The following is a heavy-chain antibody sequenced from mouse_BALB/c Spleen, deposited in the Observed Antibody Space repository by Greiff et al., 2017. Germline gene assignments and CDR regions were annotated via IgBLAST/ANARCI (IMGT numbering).Heavy chain of an antibody. CDR3: AREVTFAY. Sequence: EVHLVESGGGLVKPGGSLKLSCAASGFTFSSYAMSWVRQSPEKRLEWVAEISSGGSYTYYPDTVTGRFTISRDNAKNTLYLEMSSLRSEDTAMYYCAREVTFAYWGQGTLVTVSA. V-gene: IGHV5-9-4*01. CDR2: ISSGGSYT. D-gene: IGHD2-2*01. J-gene: IGHJ3*01. CDR1: GFTFSSYA.